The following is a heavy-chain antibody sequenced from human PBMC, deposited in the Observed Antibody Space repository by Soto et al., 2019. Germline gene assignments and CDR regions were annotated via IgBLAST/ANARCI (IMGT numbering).Heavy chain of an antibody. D-gene: IGHD7-27*01. J-gene: IGHJ6*02. V-gene: IGHV2-70*01. Sequence: ESGPTLVNPTQTLAQTCTFSGFSLSTSGMCVSWIRQPPGKALEWLALIDWDDDKYYSTSLKTRLTISKDTSKNQVVLTMTNMDPVDTATYYCARTLNVDWGGAGGMDVWGQGTTVTVSS. CDR3: ARTLNVDWGGAGGMDV. CDR1: GFSLSTSGMC. CDR2: IDWDDDK.